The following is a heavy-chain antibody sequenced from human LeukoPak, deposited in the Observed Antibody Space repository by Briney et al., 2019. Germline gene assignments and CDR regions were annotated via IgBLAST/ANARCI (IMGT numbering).Heavy chain of an antibody. CDR1: GFTFSSYA. CDR3: AKDGRRPLGYDY. CDR2: ISGSGGST. V-gene: IGHV3-23*01. Sequence: GGSLRLSCAASGFTFSSYAMSWVRQAPGKGLEWVSAISGSGGSTYYADSVKGRFTISRDNSRNTLYLQMNSLRAEDTAVYYCAKDGRRPLGYDYWGQGTLVTVSS. D-gene: IGHD1-26*01. J-gene: IGHJ4*02.